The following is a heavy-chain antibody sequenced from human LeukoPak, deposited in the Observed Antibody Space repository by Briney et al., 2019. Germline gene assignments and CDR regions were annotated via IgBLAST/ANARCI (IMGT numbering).Heavy chain of an antibody. V-gene: IGHV3-21*05. CDR2: ISSSSSYT. CDR3: ARDARVGATSYYYYYGMDV. CDR1: GFTFSSYA. J-gene: IGHJ6*02. Sequence: GGSLRLSCAASGFTFSSYAMSWVRQAPGKGLEWVSYISSSSSYTNYADSVKGRFTISRDNAKNSLYLQMNSLRAEDTAVYYCARDARVGATSYYYYYGMDVWGQGTTVTVSS. D-gene: IGHD1-26*01.